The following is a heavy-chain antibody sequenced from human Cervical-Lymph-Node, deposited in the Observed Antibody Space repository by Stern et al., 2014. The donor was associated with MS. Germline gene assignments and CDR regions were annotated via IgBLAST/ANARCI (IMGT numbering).Heavy chain of an antibody. CDR2: ISWNSGAI. V-gene: IGHV3-9*01. Sequence: EVHLVESGGGLVQPGRSLRLSCAASGFTFGDYAMQWVRQAPGKGLEWVSGISWNSGAIGYADSVKGRFTISRDNAKNSLYLQMNSLRPEDTALYYCAIDPYIAAVGIIDPVDYWGQGTLVTVSS. D-gene: IGHD6-13*01. CDR3: AIDPYIAAVGIIDPVDY. CDR1: GFTFGDYA. J-gene: IGHJ4*02.